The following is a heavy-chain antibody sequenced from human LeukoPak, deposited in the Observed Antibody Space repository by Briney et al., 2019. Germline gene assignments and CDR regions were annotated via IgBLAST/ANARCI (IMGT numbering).Heavy chain of an antibody. Sequence: ASVKVSCKASGYTFTSYGISWVRQAPGQGLEWMGWINPNSGDTNYAQKFQGRVIMTRDTSISTTYMELSKLRSDDMAVYYCASGGYKYGYNYYYYMNVWGKGTTVTVSS. D-gene: IGHD5-18*01. J-gene: IGHJ6*03. CDR1: GYTFTSYG. CDR2: INPNSGDT. CDR3: ASGGYKYGYNYYYYMNV. V-gene: IGHV1-2*02.